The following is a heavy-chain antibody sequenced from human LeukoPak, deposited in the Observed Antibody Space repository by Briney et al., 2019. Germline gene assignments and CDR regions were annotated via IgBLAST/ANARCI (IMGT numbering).Heavy chain of an antibody. J-gene: IGHJ4*02. CDR1: GCTFSSYG. D-gene: IGHD5-12*01. Sequence: GRSLRLSCAASGCTFSSYGMHWVRQAPGKGLEWVAVIWYDGSNKYYADSVKGRFTISRDNAKNSLYLQMNSLRVEDTAVYYCARIQGYSGYDYGYWGQGTLVTVSS. V-gene: IGHV3-33*01. CDR2: IWYDGSNK. CDR3: ARIQGYSGYDYGY.